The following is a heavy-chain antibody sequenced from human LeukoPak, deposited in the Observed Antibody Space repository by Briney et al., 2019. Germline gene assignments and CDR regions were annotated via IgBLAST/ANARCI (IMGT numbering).Heavy chain of an antibody. CDR1: GYTFTSYG. Sequence: GASVKVSCKASGYTFTSYGISWVRQAPGQGLEWMGWISAYNGNTNYAQKLQGRVTMTTDTSTSTAYMELRSLRSDDTAVCYCARDRSRSGMVAATRGYLLDYWGQGTLVTVSS. V-gene: IGHV1-18*01. CDR3: ARDRSRSGMVAATRGYLLDY. J-gene: IGHJ4*02. CDR2: ISAYNGNT. D-gene: IGHD2-15*01.